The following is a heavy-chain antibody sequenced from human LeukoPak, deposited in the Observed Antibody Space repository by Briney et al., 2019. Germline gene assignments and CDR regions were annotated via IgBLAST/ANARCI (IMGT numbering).Heavy chain of an antibody. V-gene: IGHV4-59*08. CDR3: ARQRWVYAGPDH. Sequence: SETLSLTCTVSGGSISSYYWSWIRQPPGKGLEWIGYIYYSGSTNYNPSLKSRVTISVDTSKNQFSLKLTSVTAADTAVYYCARQRWVYAGPDHWGQGTLVTVS. CDR1: GGSISSYY. J-gene: IGHJ4*02. CDR2: IYYSGST. D-gene: IGHD2-8*01.